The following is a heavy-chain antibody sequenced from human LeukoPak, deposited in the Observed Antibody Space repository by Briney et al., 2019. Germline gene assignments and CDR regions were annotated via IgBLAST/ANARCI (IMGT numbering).Heavy chain of an antibody. CDR2: INHSGST. Sequence: SETLSLTCAVYGGSFSGYYWSWIRQPPGKGLEWIGEINHSGSTNYNPPLKSRVTISVDTSKNQFSLKLSSVTAADTAVYYCARLFGFYSYGRFDYWGQGTLVTVSS. CDR3: ARLFGFYSYGRFDY. D-gene: IGHD5-18*01. J-gene: IGHJ4*02. CDR1: GGSFSGYY. V-gene: IGHV4-34*01.